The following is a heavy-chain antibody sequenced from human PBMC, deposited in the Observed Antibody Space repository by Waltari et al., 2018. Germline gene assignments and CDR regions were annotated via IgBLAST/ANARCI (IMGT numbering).Heavy chain of an antibody. D-gene: IGHD2-2*02. CDR1: GGTFSSYA. CDR3: AREAYCSSTSCYIVY. CDR2: LIPIPGIA. V-gene: IGHV1-69*09. J-gene: IGHJ4*02. Sequence: QVQLVQSGAEVKKPGSSVKVSCKASGGTFSSYAISWVRQAPGQGLDWMGRLIPIPGIANYAQKFQGRVTITADKSTSTAYMELSSLRSEDTAVYYCAREAYCSSTSCYIVYWGQGTLVTVSS.